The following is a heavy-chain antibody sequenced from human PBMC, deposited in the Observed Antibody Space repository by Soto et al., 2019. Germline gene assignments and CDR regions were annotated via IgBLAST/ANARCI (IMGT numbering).Heavy chain of an antibody. CDR3: TTFTFGGVAES. Sequence: EVQLVESGGGLVKPGGSLRLSCADSGFTFSKVWMSWVRQAPGKGLEWVGRIKSKSDGGTTDYAAPVKGRFTISRDDSKKTLYLQMDSLKTEDTALYYCTTFTFGGVAESWGQGTLVTVSS. CDR2: IKSKSDGGTT. V-gene: IGHV3-15*01. J-gene: IGHJ5*02. CDR1: GFTFSKVW. D-gene: IGHD3-16*01.